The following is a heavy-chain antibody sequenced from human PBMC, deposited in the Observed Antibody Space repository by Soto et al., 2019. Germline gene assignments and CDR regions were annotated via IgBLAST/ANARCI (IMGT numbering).Heavy chain of an antibody. J-gene: IGHJ4*02. Sequence: AGRSLILSCAGSGFTFSSYAMGWVRQAPGKGLEWVSSIDLSSAYIYYADSVEGRFTISRDNSKNTLYLQMNSLRAEDTAVYYWAKIGSSSENFDHWGRGTLVTVYS. CDR2: IDLSSAYI. CDR3: AKIGSSSENFDH. CDR1: GFTFSSYA. V-gene: IGHV3-23*01.